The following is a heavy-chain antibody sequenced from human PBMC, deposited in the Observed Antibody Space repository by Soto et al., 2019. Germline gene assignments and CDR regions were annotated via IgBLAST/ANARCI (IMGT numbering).Heavy chain of an antibody. CDR1: GFTFRSYW. V-gene: IGHV3-7*01. CDR2: IKDDGSDK. J-gene: IGHJ4*02. CDR3: ARSSPLGPPGY. Sequence: EVQLVESGGGLVQPGGSLRLSCAASGFTFRSYWMSWVRQAPGKGLEWVANIKDDGSDKYYVDSLKGRFTISRDNAKNSLYLQMNSLRVEDTAVYYCARSSPLGPPGYWGKGTLVTVSA.